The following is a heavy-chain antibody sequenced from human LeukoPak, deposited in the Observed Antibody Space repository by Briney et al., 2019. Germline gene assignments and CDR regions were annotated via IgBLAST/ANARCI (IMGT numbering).Heavy chain of an antibody. D-gene: IGHD3-10*02. V-gene: IGHV4-59*11. CDR2: IHSSGRT. CDR1: GDSMNSHY. CDR3: ARAVLMETTMFIGD. J-gene: IGHJ4*02. Sequence: SETLSLTCDVSGDSMNSHYWSWIRQPPGKGLECVGYIHSSGRTNQNPSLKSRVTLSVDTSKNQFSLTLNSVTAADTAVYYCARAVLMETTMFIGDWGQGTLVNVSS.